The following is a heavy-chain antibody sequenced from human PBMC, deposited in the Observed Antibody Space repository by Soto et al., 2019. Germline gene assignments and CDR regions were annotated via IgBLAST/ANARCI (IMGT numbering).Heavy chain of an antibody. Sequence: GGSLRLSCAASGFTFSSYGMHWVRQAPGKGLEWVAVISYDGSNKYYADSVKGRFTISRDNSKNTLYLQMNSLRAEDTAVYYCAKDYSPLYTSYYYGMDVWGQGTTVTVSS. J-gene: IGHJ6*02. CDR3: AKDYSPLYTSYYYGMDV. D-gene: IGHD4-4*01. V-gene: IGHV3-30*18. CDR2: ISYDGSNK. CDR1: GFTFSSYG.